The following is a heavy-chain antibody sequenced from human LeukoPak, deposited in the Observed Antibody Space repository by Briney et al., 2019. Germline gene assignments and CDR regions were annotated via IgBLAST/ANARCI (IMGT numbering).Heavy chain of an antibody. CDR3: AKVIGARPFDP. CDR2: ISGSGSSK. J-gene: IGHJ5*02. V-gene: IGHV3-23*01. CDR1: GFTFSSFA. D-gene: IGHD6-6*01. Sequence: GGSLRLSCTASGFTFSSFAMNWVRQAPGKGLEWVSVISGSGSSKYYADSVKGRFSISRDNSKNTVYLQVNSLRVEDTAIYYCAKVIGARPFDPWGQGTLVTVSS.